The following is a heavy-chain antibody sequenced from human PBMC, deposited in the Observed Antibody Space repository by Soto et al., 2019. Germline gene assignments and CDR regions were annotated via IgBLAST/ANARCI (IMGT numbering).Heavy chain of an antibody. CDR2: IKQDGSER. V-gene: IGHV3-7*01. J-gene: IGHJ4*02. CDR1: GFTFSRYW. CDR3: ARDETYYYGSGPV. Sequence: PVGSLRLSCAASGFTFSRYWMSWVRQAPGKGLEWVANIKQDGSERYYVDSVKGRFTISRDNAKNSLYLQMNSLRAEDTAVYYCARDETYYYGSGPVGGPGTLVTVSS. D-gene: IGHD3-10*01.